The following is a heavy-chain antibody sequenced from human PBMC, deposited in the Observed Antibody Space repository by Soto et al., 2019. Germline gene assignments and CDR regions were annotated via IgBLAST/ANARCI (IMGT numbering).Heavy chain of an antibody. D-gene: IGHD3-16*01. J-gene: IGHJ6*03. CDR1: GFTFSSYA. V-gene: IGHV3-23*01. CDR3: AKGGDPPPXYXYYMDV. CDR2: ISGSGGST. Sequence: EVQLLESGGGLVQPGGSLRLSCAASGFTFSSYAMSWVRQAPGKGLEWVSAISGSGGSTYYADSVKGRFTXSRXXXKXXXXXXXXXXXXXXXXXXYCAKGGDPPPXYXYYMDVWGKGTTVTVXX.